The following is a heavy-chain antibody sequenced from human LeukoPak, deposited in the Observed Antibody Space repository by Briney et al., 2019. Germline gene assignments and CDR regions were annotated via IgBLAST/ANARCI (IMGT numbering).Heavy chain of an antibody. CDR3: ARVSSPSYYYYYMDV. Sequence: PGGSLRLSCAASGFTFSSYSMNWVRQAPGKGLEWVSSIRSSSSYIYYADSVKGRFTISRDNAKNSLYLQMNSLRAEDTAVYYCARVSSPSYYYYYMDVWGKGTTVTVSS. V-gene: IGHV3-21*01. CDR1: GFTFSSYS. J-gene: IGHJ6*03. CDR2: IRSSSSYI.